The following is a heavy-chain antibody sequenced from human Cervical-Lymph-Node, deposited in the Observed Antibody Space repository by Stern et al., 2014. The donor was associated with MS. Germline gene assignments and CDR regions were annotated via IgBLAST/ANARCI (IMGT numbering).Heavy chain of an antibody. CDR1: GFTFSDYA. CDR2: ISYHGSHK. V-gene: IGHV3-30*01. Sequence: QVQLVESGGGVVQPGRSLRLSCAASGFTFSDYAMHWVRQAPGKGLEWVAVISYHGSHKYYADSVKGRFTISRDNSKNTLYLQMNSLRAEDTAVYYCARESPEEEEAVAGFFAFWGQGTLVTVSS. J-gene: IGHJ4*02. CDR3: ARESPEEEEAVAGFFAF. D-gene: IGHD6-19*01.